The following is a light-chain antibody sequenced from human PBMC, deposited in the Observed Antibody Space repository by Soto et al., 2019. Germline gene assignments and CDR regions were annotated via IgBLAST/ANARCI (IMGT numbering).Light chain of an antibody. CDR2: KAS. V-gene: IGKV1-5*03. CDR1: QSISSW. CDR3: QQYYTYPWT. Sequence: DIQMTQSPSTLSASVGDRVTITCRANQSISSWLAWYQQRPGKAPKLLIYKASNLESGVPSRFSGSGSGTELTLTISSLHPDDFATYYCQQYYTYPWTFGPGTKVEIK. J-gene: IGKJ1*01.